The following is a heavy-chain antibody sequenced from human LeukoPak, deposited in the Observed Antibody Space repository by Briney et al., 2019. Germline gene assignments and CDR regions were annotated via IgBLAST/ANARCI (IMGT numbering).Heavy chain of an antibody. Sequence: PGGSLRLSCAASGFTFSSYNMIWVRQAPGKGLEWVSSINSSGSFIYYADSMKGRFTISRDNAKNSLYLQMNSLRDEDTAVYYCASCSGGSCQLEYWGQGTLVTVSS. D-gene: IGHD2-15*01. V-gene: IGHV3-21*01. CDR2: INSSGSFI. CDR3: ASCSGGSCQLEY. J-gene: IGHJ4*02. CDR1: GFTFSSYN.